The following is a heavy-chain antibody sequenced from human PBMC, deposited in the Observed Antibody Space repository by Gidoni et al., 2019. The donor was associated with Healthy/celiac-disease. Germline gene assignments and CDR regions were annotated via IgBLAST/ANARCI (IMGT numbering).Heavy chain of an antibody. J-gene: IGHJ3*02. V-gene: IGHV1-18*01. CDR1: GDTLTSDG. CDR3: ARDDLYYDSSGYYGGDAFDI. Sequence: QVQLVQSGAEGKKPGASVKGSCKASGDTLTSDGISWVRQAPGQGLECMGVSSAYNGTPNYSPTLQGRFTMTTDTSTSTAYMELRRLRSDATAVYYCARDDLYYDSSGYYGGDAFDIWGQGTMVTVSS. D-gene: IGHD3-22*01. CDR2: SSAYNGTP.